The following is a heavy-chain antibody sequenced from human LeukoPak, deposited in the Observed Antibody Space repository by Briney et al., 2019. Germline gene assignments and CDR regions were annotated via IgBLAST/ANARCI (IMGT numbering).Heavy chain of an antibody. V-gene: IGHV1-2*02. D-gene: IGHD3-22*01. CDR3: ARLGGYYYDSSGC. Sequence: GASVKVSCKASGYTFTGYYMHWVRQAPGQGLEWMGWINPNSGGTNYAQKFQGRVTMTRDTFISTAYMELSRLRSDDTAVYYCARLGGYYYDSSGCWGQGTLVTVSS. J-gene: IGHJ4*02. CDR2: INPNSGGT. CDR1: GYTFTGYY.